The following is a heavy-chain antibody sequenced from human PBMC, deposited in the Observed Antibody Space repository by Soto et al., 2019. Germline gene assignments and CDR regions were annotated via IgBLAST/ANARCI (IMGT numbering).Heavy chain of an antibody. D-gene: IGHD3-16*01. V-gene: IGHV2-5*02. J-gene: IGHJ5*02. Sequence: QLTLKESGPTLVKPTQTLTLTCTFSGFSLTTRGVGVGWIRQPPGKALECLALIYWDDDKRYSPSLQSRLSITQDTSNNHVVLTMNNVDPVDTATYYCAHIPNYYQYDWFDPWGQGTLVSLSS. CDR2: IYWDDDK. CDR1: GFSLTTRGVG. CDR3: AHIPNYYQYDWFDP.